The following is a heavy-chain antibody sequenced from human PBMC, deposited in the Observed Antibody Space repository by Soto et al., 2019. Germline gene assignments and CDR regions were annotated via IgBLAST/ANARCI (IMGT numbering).Heavy chain of an antibody. CDR2: IYHNGRT. J-gene: IGHJ5*02. D-gene: IGHD3-10*01. Sequence: QVHLEESGPGLVRPSGTLSLTCNVSGVPISSYDWWTWVRQTPGKGMEWIGEIYHNGRTNYNPSLKRRVSLSVDKSKNQFSRNLQSLTAADTAVYYCARGTLIGSSTRNWFDPWGQGTQVTVSS. CDR1: GVPISSYDW. CDR3: ARGTLIGSSTRNWFDP. V-gene: IGHV4-4*02.